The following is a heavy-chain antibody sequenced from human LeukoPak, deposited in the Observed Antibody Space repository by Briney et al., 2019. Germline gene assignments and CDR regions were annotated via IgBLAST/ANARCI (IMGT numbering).Heavy chain of an antibody. CDR1: GGSLSSYY. V-gene: IGHV4-59*01. Sequence: SETLSLTCTVSGGSLSSYYWSWVRQPPGKEVEWIGYIYYSGSTNYNPSLTSRVTISVDTSKNQFSLKLSSVTAADTAVYYCARETLIDDSSSSNWFDPWGQGTLVTVSS. J-gene: IGHJ5*02. CDR2: IYYSGST. D-gene: IGHD6-13*01. CDR3: ARETLIDDSSSSNWFDP.